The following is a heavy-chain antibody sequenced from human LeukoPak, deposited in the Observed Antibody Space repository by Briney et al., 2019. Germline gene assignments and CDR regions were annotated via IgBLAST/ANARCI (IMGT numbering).Heavy chain of an antibody. J-gene: IGHJ3*02. CDR2: ISQDSRNR. V-gene: IGHV3-30*04. Sequence: GRSLRLSCAASGFTFRNYVLHWVRQAPGRGLEWVTLISQDSRNRHYADSVKGRFTISRDDSKNTLYLEMNSLRDEDTAVYFCARENDAFDIWGQGTMVPVSS. CDR1: GFTFRNYV. CDR3: ARENDAFDI.